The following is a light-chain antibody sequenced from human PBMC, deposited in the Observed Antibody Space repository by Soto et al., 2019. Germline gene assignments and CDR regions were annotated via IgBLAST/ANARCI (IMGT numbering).Light chain of an antibody. J-gene: IGKJ1*01. V-gene: IGKV1-6*01. CDR3: LQDYNYPPT. CDR2: AAS. CDR1: QDIRNT. Sequence: ASQMTQSRSSLSASVGGRLAICCRASQDIRNTLAWYQQKPGEAPKLLIYAASSLQSGVPSRFSGSGYGTDFNLTISSLQTEDLATYYGLQDYNYPPTFGQGTKVDIK.